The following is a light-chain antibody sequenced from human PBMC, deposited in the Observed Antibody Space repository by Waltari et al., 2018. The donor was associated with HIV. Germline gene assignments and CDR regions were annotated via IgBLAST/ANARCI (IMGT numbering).Light chain of an antibody. V-gene: IGKV1-39*01. CDR1: QSIDNF. Sequence: RVTITCRASQSIDNFLNWYQQKPGKAPKLLIYGASRLHSGAPSRFSGSGSGTDFTLTVNSLQPEDFATYYCQQSYTTRWTFGLGTKVEMK. CDR2: GAS. CDR3: QQSYTTRWT. J-gene: IGKJ1*01.